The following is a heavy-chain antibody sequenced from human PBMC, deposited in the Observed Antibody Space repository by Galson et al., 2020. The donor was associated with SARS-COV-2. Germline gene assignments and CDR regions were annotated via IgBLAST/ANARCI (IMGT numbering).Heavy chain of an antibody. CDR1: GGSFSGYY. V-gene: IGHV4-34*01. Sequence: SQTLSLPCAVYGGSFSGYYWSLIRQPPEKALEWIGEINHSGSTTYNPSLKSRVTISVDTSKNQFSLKLSPVTAADTAVYYCARESPESVYSSGWYYYYYYMDVWGKGTTVTVSS. CDR3: ARESPESVYSSGWYYYYYYMDV. J-gene: IGHJ6*03. D-gene: IGHD6-19*01. CDR2: INHSGST.